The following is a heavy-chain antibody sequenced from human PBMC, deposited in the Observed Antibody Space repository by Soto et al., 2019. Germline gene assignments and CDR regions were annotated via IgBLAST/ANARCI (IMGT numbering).Heavy chain of an antibody. J-gene: IGHJ4*02. CDR1: GYTFIGNN. V-gene: IGHV1-2*02. CDR3: AKGTGSSWFDY. CDR2: MSPNTGVT. Sequence: ASVKVSCKASGYTFIGNNIHWVRQAPGQGLEWMGWMSPNTGVTKYAQIFQGRVTMTRDTSINTAYMELSSLIFDDTAVYFCAKGTGSSWFDYWGQGTLVTSPQ. D-gene: IGHD6-13*01.